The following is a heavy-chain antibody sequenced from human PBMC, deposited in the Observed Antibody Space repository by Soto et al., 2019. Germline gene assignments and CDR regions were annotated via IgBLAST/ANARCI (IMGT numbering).Heavy chain of an antibody. V-gene: IGHV4-59*01. CDR3: ARGEPYDYRGYYYYMDV. Sequence: KTSETLSLTCTVSGGSISSYYWSWIRQPPGKGLEWIGYIYYSGSTNYNPSLKSRVTISVDTSKNQFSLKLSSVTAADTAVYYCARGEPYDYRGYYYYMDVWGKGTTVTVS. CDR2: IYYSGST. CDR1: GGSISSYY. J-gene: IGHJ6*03. D-gene: IGHD4-4*01.